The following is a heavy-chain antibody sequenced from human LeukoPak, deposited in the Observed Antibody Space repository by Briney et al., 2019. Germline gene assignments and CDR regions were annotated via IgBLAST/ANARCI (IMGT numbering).Heavy chain of an antibody. D-gene: IGHD1-26*01. V-gene: IGHV1-46*01. CDR2: IKPSGGSA. CDR1: GYTFISYY. J-gene: IGHJ4*02. Sequence: ASVKVSCKASGYTFISYYMYWVRQAPGQGLEWMGIIKPSGGSASYAQKFQGRVTMTRDTSTSTVYMELSSLRSEDTAVYYCAREGGSGSYSYHFDFWGQGAPLTVSS. CDR3: AREGGSGSYSYHFDF.